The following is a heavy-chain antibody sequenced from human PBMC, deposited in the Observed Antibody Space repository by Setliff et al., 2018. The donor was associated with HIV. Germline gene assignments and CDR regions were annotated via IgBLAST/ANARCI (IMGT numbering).Heavy chain of an antibody. Sequence: ASVKVSCKASGYTFTAYAMHWVRQAPGQRLEWMGWINAGNGNTKYSQRFQGRVTITRDTSASTAYMEMNSLRAEDTAVYYCARAPYHHDGSGFKPWAYAFDIWGQGTMVTVSS. V-gene: IGHV1-3*01. D-gene: IGHD3-22*01. CDR3: ARAPYHHDGSGFKPWAYAFDI. CDR2: INAGNGNT. CDR1: GYTFTAYA. J-gene: IGHJ3*02.